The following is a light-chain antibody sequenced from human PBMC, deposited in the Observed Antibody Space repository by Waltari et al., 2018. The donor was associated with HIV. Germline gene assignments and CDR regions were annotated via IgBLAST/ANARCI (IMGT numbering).Light chain of an antibody. V-gene: IGLV2-8*01. CDR3: SSYAGSNNVV. Sequence: QSALTQPPSASGSPGQSVTIPCPGTSSDVGGYNYVSWYQQHPGKAPKLMIYGVNKRPSGVPDRFSGSKSGNTASLTVSGLQAEDEAEYYCSSYAGSNNVVFGGGTKLTVL. CDR2: GVN. J-gene: IGLJ2*01. CDR1: SSDVGGYNY.